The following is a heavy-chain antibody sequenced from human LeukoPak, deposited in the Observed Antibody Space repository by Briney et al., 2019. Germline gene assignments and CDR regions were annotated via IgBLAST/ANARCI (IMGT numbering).Heavy chain of an antibody. V-gene: IGHV6-1*01. D-gene: IGHD4-11*01. Sequence: SQTLSLTCAVSGDSVSSSSAVWNWIRQSPSRGLEWLGRTYYRSKWHNEYAESVKSRISITSDTSKNQFSLQLNSVTPEDTAEYYCAGTTDYSSFLAYWGQGTLVTVSS. CDR3: AGTTDYSSFLAY. J-gene: IGHJ4*02. CDR1: GDSVSSSSAV. CDR2: TYYRSKWHN.